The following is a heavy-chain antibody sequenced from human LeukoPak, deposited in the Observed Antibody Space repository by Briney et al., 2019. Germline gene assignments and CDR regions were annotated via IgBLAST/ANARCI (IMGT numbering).Heavy chain of an antibody. Sequence: ASVKVSCKASGYTFTSYGISWVRQAPGQGLEWMGWISAYNGNTNYAPKLQGRVTMTTDTSTSTAYMELRSLRSDDTDVYYCARQRVAGTNWFDPWGQGTLVTVSS. J-gene: IGHJ5*02. D-gene: IGHD6-19*01. CDR3: ARQRVAGTNWFDP. CDR2: ISAYNGNT. V-gene: IGHV1-18*01. CDR1: GYTFTSYG.